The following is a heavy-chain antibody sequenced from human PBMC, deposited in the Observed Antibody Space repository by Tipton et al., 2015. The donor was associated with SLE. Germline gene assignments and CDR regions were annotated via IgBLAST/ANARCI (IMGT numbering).Heavy chain of an antibody. CDR3: AIPPYYDYWSP. V-gene: IGHV3-33*08. CDR2: IWFDGNKK. D-gene: IGHD3-3*01. J-gene: IGHJ5*02. CDR1: GFTVSSNY. Sequence: RSLRLSCAASGFTVSSNYMSWVRQAPGKGLEWVASIWFDGNKKNYADSVKGRFTISRDNSKNTLYLQMSSLRAEDTAVYYCAIPPYYDYWSPWGQGTLVTVSS.